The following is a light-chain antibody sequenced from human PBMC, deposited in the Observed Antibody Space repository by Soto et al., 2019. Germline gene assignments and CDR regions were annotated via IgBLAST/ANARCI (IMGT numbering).Light chain of an antibody. Sequence: EIVMTQSPATLSVSPGERATLSCRASQSVSSNLAWYQQKPGQAPRLLIYGASTRATGIPARFSGSESGTEFTLTISSLQSEDFAVYYCQPYNNWPRTFCQGTKVEIK. CDR2: GAS. J-gene: IGKJ1*01. CDR3: QPYNNWPRT. V-gene: IGKV3-15*01. CDR1: QSVSSN.